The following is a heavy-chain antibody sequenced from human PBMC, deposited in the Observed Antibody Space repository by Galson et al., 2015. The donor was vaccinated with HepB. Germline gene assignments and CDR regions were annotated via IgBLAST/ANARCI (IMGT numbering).Heavy chain of an antibody. Sequence: SLRLSCAASGFTFSNTWMSWVRQAPGKGLEWVDRIKSKADGGTTDYAAPVRGRFTISRDDSKNTLYLQMNSLRTEDTAVYYCTKENTKWFGDYYFEYWGQGTLVTVSS. CDR3: TKENTKWFGDYYFEY. V-gene: IGHV3-15*01. J-gene: IGHJ4*02. CDR1: GFTFSNTW. CDR2: IKSKADGGTT. D-gene: IGHD3-10*01.